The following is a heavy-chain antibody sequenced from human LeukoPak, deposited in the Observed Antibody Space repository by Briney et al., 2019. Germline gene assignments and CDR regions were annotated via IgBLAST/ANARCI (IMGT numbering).Heavy chain of an antibody. V-gene: IGHV1-18*01. CDR1: GYTFTSYG. Sequence: VASVKVSCKASGYTFTSYGISWVRQAPGQGLEWMAWISGNNANTKYAQKVQGRVTVTTDTSTSTAYMELGSLTSDDTAVYYCARRRLDSSWCFDYWGQGTLVTVSS. CDR2: ISGNNANT. CDR3: ARRRLDSSWCFDY. D-gene: IGHD6-13*01. J-gene: IGHJ4*02.